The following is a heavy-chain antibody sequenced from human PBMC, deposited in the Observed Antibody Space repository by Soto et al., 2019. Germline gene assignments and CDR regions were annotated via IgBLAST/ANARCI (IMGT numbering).Heavy chain of an antibody. J-gene: IGHJ6*02. Sequence: APVKVSCKASGYTFTSYYMHWVRQAPGQGLEWMGIINPSGGSTSYAQKFQGRVTMTRDTSTSTVYMELSSLRSEDTAVYYCARDLVGPRTGMDVWGQGTTVTVSS. CDR3: ARDLVGPRTGMDV. D-gene: IGHD1-26*01. V-gene: IGHV1-46*01. CDR2: INPSGGST. CDR1: GYTFTSYY.